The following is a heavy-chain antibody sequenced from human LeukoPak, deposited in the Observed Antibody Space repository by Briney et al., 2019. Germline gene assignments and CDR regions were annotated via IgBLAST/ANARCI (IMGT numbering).Heavy chain of an antibody. D-gene: IGHD2-15*01. V-gene: IGHV4-38-2*02. CDR3: ARAGYCSGVSCYSAVPGKY. CDR2: IYHSGNT. CDR1: GYSISSGYY. Sequence: SETLSLTCTVSGYSISSGYYWAWIRQSPGKGLEWIGSIYHSGNTYYNPSLESRVIILVDTSKNQFSLQLGSVTATDTAVYYCARAGYCSGVSCYSAVPGKYWGQGALVTVSS. J-gene: IGHJ4*02.